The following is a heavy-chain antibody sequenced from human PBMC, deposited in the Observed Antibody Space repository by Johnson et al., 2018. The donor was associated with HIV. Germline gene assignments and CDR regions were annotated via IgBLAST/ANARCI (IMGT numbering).Heavy chain of an antibody. V-gene: IGHV3-30-3*01. Sequence: QVQLVESGGGLVQPGGSLRLSCAASGFTFSSYAMHWVRQAPGKGLEWVAVMSFDGNNRYYADSVKGRFTISRDNSKNTLYLQMNSLRPEDTAVYYCARDSVILVDCAFDIWGQGTMVTVSS. CDR2: MSFDGNNR. CDR1: GFTFSSYA. CDR3: ARDSVILVDCAFDI. J-gene: IGHJ3*02. D-gene: IGHD2-15*01.